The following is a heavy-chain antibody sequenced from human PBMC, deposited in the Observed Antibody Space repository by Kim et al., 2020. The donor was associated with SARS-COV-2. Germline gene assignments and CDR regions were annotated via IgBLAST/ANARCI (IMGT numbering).Heavy chain of an antibody. V-gene: IGHV4-31*03. D-gene: IGHD3-3*01. J-gene: IGHJ4*02. CDR2: INYSGST. Sequence: SETLSLTCTVSGGSISSGGYYWSWIRQHQGQGLEWIGYINYSGSTYYNPSLKSRVTISVDTSKNQFSLKLSSVTAADTAVYYCARGILITIFGVVAHLDYWGQGTLVTVSS. CDR3: ARGILITIFGVVAHLDY. CDR1: GGSISSGGYY.